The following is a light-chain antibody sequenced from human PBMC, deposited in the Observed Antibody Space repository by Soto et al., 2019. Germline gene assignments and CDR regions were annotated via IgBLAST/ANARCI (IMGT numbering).Light chain of an antibody. J-gene: IGKJ5*01. CDR2: AAS. CDR3: QQSYSTSPIT. Sequence: DIQMTQSPSSLSASVGDRVTMTCRASETISTFLNWYQHKPGKAPKLLIYAASRLQSGVPSRFSGRGSGTDFTLTINGLQPEDFASYYCQQSYSTSPITFGQGTRLEI. V-gene: IGKV1-39*01. CDR1: ETISTF.